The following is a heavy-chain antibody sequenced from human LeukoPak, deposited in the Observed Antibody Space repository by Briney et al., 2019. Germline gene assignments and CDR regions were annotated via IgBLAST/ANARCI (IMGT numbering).Heavy chain of an antibody. V-gene: IGHV3-43*01. CDR3: AKGIGAARPYYYYYMDV. CDR1: GFTFDDYT. CDR2: ISWDGGST. J-gene: IGHJ6*03. D-gene: IGHD6-6*01. Sequence: GGSLRLSCAASGFTFDDYTMHWVRQAPGKGLEGVSLISWDGGSTYYADSVKGRFTISRDNSKNSLYLQMNSLRTEDTALYYCAKGIGAARPYYYYYMDVWGKGTTVTVSS.